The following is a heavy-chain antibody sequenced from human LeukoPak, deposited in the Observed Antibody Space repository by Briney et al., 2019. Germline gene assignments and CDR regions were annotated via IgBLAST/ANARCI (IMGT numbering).Heavy chain of an antibody. CDR3: VGPDSQFDC. CDR1: GLTLRNFA. J-gene: IGHJ4*02. CDR2: ISANSLHI. D-gene: IGHD3-10*01. Sequence: GGSLRLSCAASGLTLRNFAMSWVRQAPGKGLEWVSSISANSLHIFYADSVKGRFTISRDNAKNSLYLQMNNLRVEDTAVYYCVGPDSQFDCWGQGTLVTVSS. V-gene: IGHV3-21*01.